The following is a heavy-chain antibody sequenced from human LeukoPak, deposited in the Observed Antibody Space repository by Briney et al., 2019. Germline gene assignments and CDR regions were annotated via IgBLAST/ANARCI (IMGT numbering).Heavy chain of an antibody. Sequence: ASVKVSCKASGYTFTSYYMHWVRQAPGQGLEWMGIINPSGGSTSYAQKFQGRVTMTRDTSTSTVYMELSSLRSEDTAVYYCARGDTYYDFWSGYYTPGYYYYYYYGMDVWGQGTTVTVSS. CDR2: INPSGGST. J-gene: IGHJ6*02. CDR3: ARGDTYYDFWSGYYTPGYYYYYYYGMDV. CDR1: GYTFTSYY. V-gene: IGHV1-46*01. D-gene: IGHD3-3*01.